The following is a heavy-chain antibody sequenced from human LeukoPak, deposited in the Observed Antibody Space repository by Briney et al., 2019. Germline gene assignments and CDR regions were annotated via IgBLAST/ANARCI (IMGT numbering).Heavy chain of an antibody. CDR2: IYTSGST. CDR3: ARMTGSGSYYLIGAFDI. CDR1: GGSISSYY. D-gene: IGHD1-26*01. Sequence: SGTLSLTCTVSGGSISSYYWSWIRQPAGKGLEWIGRIYTSGSTNYNPSLKSRVTMSVDTSKNQFSLKLSSVTAADTAVYYCARMTGSGSYYLIGAFDIWGQGTVVTVSS. V-gene: IGHV4-4*07. J-gene: IGHJ3*02.